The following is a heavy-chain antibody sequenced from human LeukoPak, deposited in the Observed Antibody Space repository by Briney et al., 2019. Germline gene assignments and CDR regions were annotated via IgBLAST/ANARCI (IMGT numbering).Heavy chain of an antibody. V-gene: IGHV3-7*01. CDR1: GFTFRNYW. Sequence: GGSLRLSCAASGFTFRNYWMSWVRQAPGTGLEWVANIKQDGSDRNYVTSVRGRFTISRDNAKNSLYLQMNSLRAEDTAVYYCARDIVGATGDYWGQGTLVTVSS. D-gene: IGHD1-26*01. CDR2: IKQDGSDR. J-gene: IGHJ4*02. CDR3: ARDIVGATGDY.